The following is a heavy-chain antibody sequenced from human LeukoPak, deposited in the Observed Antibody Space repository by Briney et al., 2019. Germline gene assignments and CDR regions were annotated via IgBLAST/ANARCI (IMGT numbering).Heavy chain of an antibody. CDR3: TREPLP. Sequence: SETLSLTCAVSGGSISSDSWGWIRQPAGKGLEFIGRVYSSGSPSYNPSLKSRVTMSVDTSKNQFSLRLTSVTAADTAIYYCTREPLPWGQGTLVTVSS. J-gene: IGHJ5*02. V-gene: IGHV4-4*07. CDR1: GGSISSDS. CDR2: VYSSGSP.